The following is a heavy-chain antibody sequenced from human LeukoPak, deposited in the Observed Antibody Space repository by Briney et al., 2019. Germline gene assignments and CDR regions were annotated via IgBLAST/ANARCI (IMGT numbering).Heavy chain of an antibody. CDR1: GFTLSDYY. CDR3: AFGRYPFDY. Sequence: GGSLRLSCAASGFTLSDYYMSWVRQAPGKGLEWASLIHSGGTIYYTDSVKGRFTISRDNSKNTLYLQMNSLTIEDTAVYYCAFGRYPFDYWGQGTLVTVSS. CDR2: IHSGGTI. D-gene: IGHD3-16*02. J-gene: IGHJ4*02. V-gene: IGHV3-66*01.